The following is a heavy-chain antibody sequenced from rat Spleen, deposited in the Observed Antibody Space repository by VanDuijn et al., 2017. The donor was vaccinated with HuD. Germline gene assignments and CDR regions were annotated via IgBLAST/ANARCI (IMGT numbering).Heavy chain of an antibody. CDR1: GFTFSNYG. Sequence: EVQLVESGGGLVQTGRSLKLSCAASGFTFSNYGMAWVRQAPKKGLEWVAYISYDGGSTYYRDPVKGRFTISRDNAKSTLYLQMDSLRSEDTATYYCARPDGYTYVMDAWGQGASVTVSS. V-gene: IGHV5-29*01. J-gene: IGHJ4*01. CDR3: ARPDGYTYVMDA. CDR2: ISYDGGST. D-gene: IGHD1-2*01.